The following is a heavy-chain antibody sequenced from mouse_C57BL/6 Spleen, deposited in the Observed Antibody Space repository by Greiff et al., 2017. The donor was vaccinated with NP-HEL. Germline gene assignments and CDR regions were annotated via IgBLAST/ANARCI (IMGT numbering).Heavy chain of an antibody. CDR1: GFNIKDDY. D-gene: IGHD4-1*01. J-gene: IGHJ2*01. V-gene: IGHV14-4*01. CDR2: IDPENGDT. CDR3: TTEGNWVDY. Sequence: VQLKESGAELVRPGASVKLSCTASGFNIKDDYMHWVKQRPEQGLEWIGCIDPENGDTEYASKFQGKATITADTSSNTAYLQLSSLTSEDTAVYYCTTEGNWVDYWGQGTTLTVSS.